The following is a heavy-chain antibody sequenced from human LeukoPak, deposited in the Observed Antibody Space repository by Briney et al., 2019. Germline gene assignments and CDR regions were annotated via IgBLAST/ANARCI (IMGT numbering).Heavy chain of an antibody. J-gene: IGHJ4*02. CDR3: ASPGGKRGYRFDY. CDR2: ISSSSSYI. CDR1: GFTFSTYS. Sequence: GGSLRLSCAVSGFTFSTYSMTWVRQAPGKGLEWVSSISSSSSYIYYADSVKGRFTISRDNAKNSLYLQMNSLRAEDTAVYYCASPGGKRGYRFDYWGQGTLVTVSS. D-gene: IGHD5-18*01. V-gene: IGHV3-21*01.